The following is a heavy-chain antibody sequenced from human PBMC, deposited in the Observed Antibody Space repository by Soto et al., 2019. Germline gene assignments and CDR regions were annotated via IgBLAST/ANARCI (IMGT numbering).Heavy chain of an antibody. CDR3: ARVQRAWTTVTHWGILGWFDP. V-gene: IGHV4-31*03. CDR2: IYYRGST. J-gene: IGHJ5*02. D-gene: IGHD4-17*01. Sequence: QVQLQESGPGLVKPSQTLSLSCTVSGGSISSGGYYWSWIRQHPGKGLEWIGYIYYRGSTYYNPSLKSRVTISVDTSKNQFSLKLSSVTAADTAVYYCARVQRAWTTVTHWGILGWFDPWGQGTLVTVSS. CDR1: GGSISSGGYY.